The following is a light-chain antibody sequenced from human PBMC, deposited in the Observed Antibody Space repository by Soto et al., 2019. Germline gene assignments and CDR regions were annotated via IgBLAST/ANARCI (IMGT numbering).Light chain of an antibody. J-gene: IGLJ1*01. CDR2: EVS. V-gene: IGLV2-14*01. CDR3: SSYTNSTTSGV. CDR1: SSDVGGYNS. Sequence: QSALTQPASVSGSPGQSITISCTGTSSDVGGYNSVSWYQHHPGKAPKLMIYEVSNRPSGVSNRFSGSKSGNTASLAVSGLQAEDEADYYCSSYTNSTTSGVFGTGTKLTVL.